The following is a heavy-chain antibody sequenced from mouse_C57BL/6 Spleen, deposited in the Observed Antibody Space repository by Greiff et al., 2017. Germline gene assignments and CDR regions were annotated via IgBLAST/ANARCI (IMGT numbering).Heavy chain of an antibody. D-gene: IGHD2-4*01. CDR1: GYTFTSYR. J-gene: IGHJ2*01. Sequence: QVQLQQPGAELVKPGASVKLSCKASGYTFTSYRMHWVKQRPGQGLEWIGMIHPNSGSTNYNEKFKSKATLTVDKSSSTAYMQLSSLTSEDSAVYYCARFWDYDPMYYFDYWGQGTTLTVSS. CDR2: IHPNSGST. V-gene: IGHV1-64*01. CDR3: ARFWDYDPMYYFDY.